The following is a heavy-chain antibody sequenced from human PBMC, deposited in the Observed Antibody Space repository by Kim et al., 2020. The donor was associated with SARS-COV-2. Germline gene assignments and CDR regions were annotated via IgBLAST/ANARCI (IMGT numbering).Heavy chain of an antibody. D-gene: IGHD6-13*01. V-gene: IGHV3-23*01. J-gene: IGHJ6*02. CDR3: AKVQAGASWYFGVEWHHYYYGMDV. CDR1: GFTLTSYA. Sequence: GGSLRLSCAASGFTLTSYAMSWVRQAPGKGLEWVSGISGSGGSTYYADSVKGRFTISRDNPKNTLYLQMNSLRVEDTAVYYCAKVQAGASWYFGVEWHHYYYGMDVWGQGTTVTVSS. CDR2: ISGSGGST.